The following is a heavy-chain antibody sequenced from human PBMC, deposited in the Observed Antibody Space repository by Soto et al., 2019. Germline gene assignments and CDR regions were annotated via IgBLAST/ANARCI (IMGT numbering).Heavy chain of an antibody. Sequence: PSETLSLTCAVYGGSFSGHYWSWIRQPPGKGLEWIGEINHSGSTNYNPSLKSRVTISVDTSKNQFSLKLSSVTAADTAVYYCARDLGRPFDYWGQGTLVTVSS. CDR1: GGSFSGHY. CDR3: ARDLGRPFDY. CDR2: INHSGST. J-gene: IGHJ4*02. V-gene: IGHV4-34*01. D-gene: IGHD3-16*01.